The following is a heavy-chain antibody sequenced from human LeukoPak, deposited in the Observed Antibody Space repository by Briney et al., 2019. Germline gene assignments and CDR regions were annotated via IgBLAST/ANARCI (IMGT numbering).Heavy chain of an antibody. D-gene: IGHD3-3*01. CDR2: IYYSGST. J-gene: IGHJ2*01. CDR1: GGSISSYY. V-gene: IGHV4-59*08. CDR3: ARRSGGPDWYFDL. Sequence: SETLSLTCTVSGGSISSYYWSWIRQPPGTGLEWIGYIYYSGSTNYNPSLKSRVTISVDTSKNQFSLKLSSVTAAGTAVYYCARRSGGPDWYFDLWGRGTLVTVSS.